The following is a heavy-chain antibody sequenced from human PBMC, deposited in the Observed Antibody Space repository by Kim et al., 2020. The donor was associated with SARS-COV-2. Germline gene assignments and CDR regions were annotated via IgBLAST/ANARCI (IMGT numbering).Heavy chain of an antibody. D-gene: IGHD1-26*01. V-gene: IGHV4-39*07. CDR3: ARVRNDGSYAFFDY. Sequence: SETLSLTCTASGASVSSSNYYWGWVRQPPGKGLEWIGSIYYDGSTYYNPSLKSRVTISLDTSENQLSLKVSSVTAADTAVYYCARVRNDGSYAFFDYWC. CDR2: IYYDGST. CDR1: GASVSSSNYY. J-gene: IGHJ4*01.